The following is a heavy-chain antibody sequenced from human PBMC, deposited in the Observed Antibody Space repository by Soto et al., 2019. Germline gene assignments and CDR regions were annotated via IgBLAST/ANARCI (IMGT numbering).Heavy chain of an antibody. V-gene: IGHV3-48*03. CDR3: ARDGRDWGQFVLYYYYYGMDV. J-gene: IGHJ6*02. D-gene: IGHD6-6*01. CDR1: GFTFSSYE. CDR2: ISSSGSTI. Sequence: GGSLRLSCAASGFTFSSYEMNWVRQAPGKGLEWVSYISSSGSTIYYADSVKGRFTISRDNAKNSLYLQMNSLRAEDTAVYYCARDGRDWGQFVLYYYYYGMDVWGQGTTVTVSS.